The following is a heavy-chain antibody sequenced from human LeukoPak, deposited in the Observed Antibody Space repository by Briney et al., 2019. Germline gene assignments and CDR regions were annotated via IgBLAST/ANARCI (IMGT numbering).Heavy chain of an antibody. D-gene: IGHD7-27*01. CDR2: TNPNSGAT. V-gene: IGHV1-2*04. CDR1: GYSFTGYY. Sequence: ASVKVSCKASGYSFTGYYIHWVRQAPGQGLEWMGWTNPNSGATNYAQDFQGWVTMTRDTSISTAYMELSRLRSDDTAVYYCARGLGYLDYWGQGTLVTVSS. J-gene: IGHJ4*02. CDR3: ARGLGYLDY.